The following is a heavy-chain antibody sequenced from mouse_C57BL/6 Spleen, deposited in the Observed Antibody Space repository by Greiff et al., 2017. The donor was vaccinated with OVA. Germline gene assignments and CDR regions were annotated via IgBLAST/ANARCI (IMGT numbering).Heavy chain of an antibody. CDR3: TGGTMVTLFDY. V-gene: IGHV6-3*01. Sequence: EVKLMESGGGLVQPGGSMKLSCVASGFTFSNYWMNWVRQSPEKGLEWVAQIRLKSDNYATHYAESVKGRFTISRDDSKSSVYLQMNNLRAEDTGIYYCTGGTMVTLFDYWGQGTTLTVSS. CDR1: GFTFSNYW. J-gene: IGHJ2*01. CDR2: IRLKSDNYAT. D-gene: IGHD2-1*01.